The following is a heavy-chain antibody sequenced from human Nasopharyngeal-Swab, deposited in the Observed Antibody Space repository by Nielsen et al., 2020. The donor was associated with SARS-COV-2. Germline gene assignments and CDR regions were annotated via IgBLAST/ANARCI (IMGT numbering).Heavy chain of an antibody. D-gene: IGHD3-10*02. V-gene: IGHV4-30-4*01. CDR2: IYSTGST. CDR1: GGSIGSGGYY. J-gene: IGHJ6*02. Sequence: SETLSLTCTVSGGSIGSGGYYWSWIRRPPGKGLEWIGYIYSTGSTFYNPSLKNRLTISVETSKSQFSLTLTSVTAADTAVYYCARAARFGELYYYYALDVWGRGTTVTVSS. CDR3: ARAARFGELYYYYALDV.